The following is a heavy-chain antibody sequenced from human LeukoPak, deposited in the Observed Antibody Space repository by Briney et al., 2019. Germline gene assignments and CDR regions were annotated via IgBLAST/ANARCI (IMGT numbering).Heavy chain of an antibody. Sequence: GGSLRLSCAASGFTFSSYAMSWVRQAPGKGLEWVSAISGSGGSTYYADSVKGRFTISRDNSKNTLYLQMNSLRAEDTAVYYCARGGSHCSSTSCSLNSWGQGTLVTVSS. CDR1: GFTFSSYA. J-gene: IGHJ4*02. V-gene: IGHV3-23*01. CDR3: ARGGSHCSSTSCSLNS. D-gene: IGHD2-2*01. CDR2: ISGSGGST.